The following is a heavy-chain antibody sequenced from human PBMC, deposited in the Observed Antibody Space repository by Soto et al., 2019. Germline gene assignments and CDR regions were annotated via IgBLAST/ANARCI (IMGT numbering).Heavy chain of an antibody. D-gene: IGHD7-27*01. CDR2: IYYTGST. Sequence: SETLSLTCNVSGGSITSGVHYWSWIRQHPGKGLEWICYIYYTGSTYYTTSLKIRVIISRDTSKNHFSLKLNSVTAADTAIYFCARETPGDRRRYAFYXWGRGTMVTVS. V-gene: IGHV4-31*03. CDR1: GGSITSGVHY. CDR3: ARETPGDRRRYAFYX. J-gene: IGHJ3*02.